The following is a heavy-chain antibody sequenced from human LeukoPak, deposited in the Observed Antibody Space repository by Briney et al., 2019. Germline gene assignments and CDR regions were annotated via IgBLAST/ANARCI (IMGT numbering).Heavy chain of an antibody. CDR2: MNPNSGNT. J-gene: IGHJ6*03. CDR1: GYTFTSYD. CDR3: ARGSYYDFWSGYRDYYMDV. V-gene: IGHV1-8*01. D-gene: IGHD3-3*01. Sequence: GASVKVSCKXSGYTFTSYDINWVRQATRQGLEWMGWMNPNSGNTGYAQKFQGRVTMTRNTSISTAYMELSSLRSEDTAVYYCARGSYYDFWSGYRDYYMDVWGKGTTVTVSS.